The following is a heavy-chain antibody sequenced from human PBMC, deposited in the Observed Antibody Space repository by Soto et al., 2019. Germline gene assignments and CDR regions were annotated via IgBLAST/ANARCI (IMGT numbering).Heavy chain of an antibody. J-gene: IGHJ4*02. V-gene: IGHV3-33*01. D-gene: IGHD4-17*01. Sequence: GGSLSLSCAASGFTFSSYGMHWVRQAPGKGLEWVAVIWYDGSNKYYADSVKGRFTISRDNSKNTLYLQMNSLRAEDTAVYYCARDWDYGEFTPTYWGQGTPVTVSS. CDR1: GFTFSSYG. CDR3: ARDWDYGEFTPTY. CDR2: IWYDGSNK.